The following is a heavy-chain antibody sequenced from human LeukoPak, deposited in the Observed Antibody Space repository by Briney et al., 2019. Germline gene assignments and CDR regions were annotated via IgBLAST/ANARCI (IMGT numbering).Heavy chain of an antibody. J-gene: IGHJ6*02. CDR3: ARWRSMVRGLDV. D-gene: IGHD3-10*01. CDR1: GFTFSSYV. CDR2: IWYDGSNK. Sequence: HPGRSLRLSCAASGFTFSSYVMHWVRQAPGKGLEGVAVIWYDGSNKYYADSVKGRFTISRDNSKTTLHLQMTSLSADDKAVYYCARWRSMVRGLDVWGQGTTVTVSS. V-gene: IGHV3-33*01.